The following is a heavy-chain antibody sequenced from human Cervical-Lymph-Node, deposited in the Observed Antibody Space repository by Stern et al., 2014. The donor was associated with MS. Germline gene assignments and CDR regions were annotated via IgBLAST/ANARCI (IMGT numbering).Heavy chain of an antibody. CDR2: INPVLGTA. CDR3: ARHQAGIAGN. V-gene: IGHV1-69*11. J-gene: IGHJ4*02. CDR1: GGAINSFD. D-gene: IGHD6-13*01. Sequence: QVQLVQSGAEVKKPGSSVKVSCKASGGAINSFDISWVRQAPGQGPEWCGSINPVLGTATFAHKFQGRVSFTADDSTNTAYMELSSLRSDDTAVYYCARHQAGIAGNWGQGTLVIVSS.